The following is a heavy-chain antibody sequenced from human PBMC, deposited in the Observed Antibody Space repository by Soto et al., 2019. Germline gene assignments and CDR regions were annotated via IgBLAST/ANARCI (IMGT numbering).Heavy chain of an antibody. CDR2: INAGNGNT. CDR3: ARDRDDSSGYFGF. J-gene: IGHJ4*02. V-gene: IGHV1-3*01. CDR1: GYTFTTYA. D-gene: IGHD3-22*01. Sequence: ASVKVSCKASGYTFTTYAIHWVRQAPGQRLEWMGWINAGNGNTKYSQKFQGRVTITTDTSTTTVYMELRSLRSDDTAVYYCARDRDDSSGYFGFWGQGTLVTVSS.